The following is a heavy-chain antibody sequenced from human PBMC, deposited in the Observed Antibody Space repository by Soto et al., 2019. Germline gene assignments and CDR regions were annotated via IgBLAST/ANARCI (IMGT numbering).Heavy chain of an antibody. Sequence: QVQLVESGGGVVQPGGSLRLICAASGFTFSEYGIHWVRQAPGKGLEWVAITSYDGRHTSYVDSVKGRFTISRDNSGNTAFLEMNRLRVEDTAVYYCAKTRNSVINYNYYDNMDVWGQGTTVTVSS. J-gene: IGHJ6*02. CDR1: GFTFSEYG. V-gene: IGHV3-30*18. CDR2: TSYDGRHT. CDR3: AKTRNSVINYNYYDNMDV. D-gene: IGHD3-10*01.